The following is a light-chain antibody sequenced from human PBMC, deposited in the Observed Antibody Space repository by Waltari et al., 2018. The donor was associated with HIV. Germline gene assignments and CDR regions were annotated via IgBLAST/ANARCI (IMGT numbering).Light chain of an antibody. Sequence: DIQMTQSPSSLSASVGDSVTIPCRASQNIDRYLNWYQQKPGKAPELLIHTASSLQGGVPSRFSGSGSGTEFTLTISSLQPEDLATYYCQQGYNTPPWTFAPGTKVEFK. V-gene: IGKV1-39*01. CDR2: TAS. CDR3: QQGYNTPPWT. J-gene: IGKJ1*01. CDR1: QNIDRY.